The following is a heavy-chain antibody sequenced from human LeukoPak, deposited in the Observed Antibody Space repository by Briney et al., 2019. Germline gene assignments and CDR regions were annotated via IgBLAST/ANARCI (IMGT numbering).Heavy chain of an antibody. D-gene: IGHD6-19*01. J-gene: IGHJ5*02. V-gene: IGHV3-33*01. Sequence: GGSLRLSCAASGFTFSDYGMHWLRQAPGKGLEWVAVIYNDGGKRYYADSVKGRFTISRDNSKSTLYLQMDSLRDEDTAVYYCVSDASGPYSSLFDPWGQGTLVIVSS. CDR1: GFTFSDYG. CDR2: IYNDGGKR. CDR3: VSDASGPYSSLFDP.